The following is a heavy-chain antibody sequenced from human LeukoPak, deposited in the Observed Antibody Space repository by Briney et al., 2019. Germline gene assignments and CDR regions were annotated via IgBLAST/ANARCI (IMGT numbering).Heavy chain of an antibody. D-gene: IGHD6-13*01. CDR2: INHRGST. V-gene: IGHV4-34*01. CDR3: ARGGIAAPNFDY. J-gene: IGHJ4*02. Sequence: SETLSLTCGVYGGSFSGYYWSWIRQPPGKGLEWIGEINHRGSTNYNPSLKSRVAISVDTSKNQFSLKLSSVTAADTAVYYCARGGIAAPNFDYWGQGTLVTVSS. CDR1: GGSFSGYY.